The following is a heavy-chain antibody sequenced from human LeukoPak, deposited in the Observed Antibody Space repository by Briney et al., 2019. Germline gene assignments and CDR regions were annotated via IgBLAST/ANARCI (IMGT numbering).Heavy chain of an antibody. Sequence: GGSLRLSCAASGFTFSSYAMSWVRQAPGKGLEWVSAISGSGGSTYYADSVKGRFTISRDNSKNTLYLQMNSLRAEDTAVYYCAKDPPDIVVVPSTLSDIWGQGTMVTVSS. CDR2: ISGSGGST. D-gene: IGHD2-2*01. CDR3: AKDPPDIVVVPSTLSDI. J-gene: IGHJ3*02. CDR1: GFTFSSYA. V-gene: IGHV3-23*01.